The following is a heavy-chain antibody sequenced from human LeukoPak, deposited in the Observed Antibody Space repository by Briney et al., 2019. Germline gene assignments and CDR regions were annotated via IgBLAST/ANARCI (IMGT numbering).Heavy chain of an antibody. Sequence: GASVKVSCKASGYTFTGYYMHWVRQAPGQGLEWMGWINPNSGGTNYAQKFQGRVTMTRDTSTSTVYMELSSLRSEDTAVYYCARAQDTAMDAYFDYWGQGTLVTVSS. CDR1: GYTFTGYY. V-gene: IGHV1-2*02. CDR3: ARAQDTAMDAYFDY. D-gene: IGHD5-18*01. J-gene: IGHJ4*02. CDR2: INPNSGGT.